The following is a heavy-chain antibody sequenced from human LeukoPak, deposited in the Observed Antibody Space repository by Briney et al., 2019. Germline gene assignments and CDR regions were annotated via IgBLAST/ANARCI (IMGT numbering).Heavy chain of an antibody. CDR3: ATAPNWNYRNWFDP. Sequence: ASVKVSXKVSGYTFTDYYMHWVRQVPGKGLAWMGLLNLESGKTLYTEKFQGRVTITADTSTDTAYMELSSLRSEDTAVYYCATAPNWNYRNWFDPWGQGTLVTVSS. J-gene: IGHJ5*02. V-gene: IGHV1-69-2*01. CDR2: LNLESGKT. CDR1: GYTFTDYY. D-gene: IGHD1-7*01.